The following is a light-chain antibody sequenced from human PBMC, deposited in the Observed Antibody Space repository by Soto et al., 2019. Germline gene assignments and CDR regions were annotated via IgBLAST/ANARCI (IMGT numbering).Light chain of an antibody. V-gene: IGKV4-1*01. CDR2: WAS. J-gene: IGKJ5*01. CDR3: QQYSSIPIT. CDR1: QNVLYSSNNRNY. Sequence: DIVLTQSPDSLAVSLGERATINYKSSQNVLYSSNNRNYLAWYQQKPRQPPKLLIYWASARESGVPDRFSGSGSGTDFTLTISSLQAEDVAVYYCQQYSSIPITFGQGTRLEIK.